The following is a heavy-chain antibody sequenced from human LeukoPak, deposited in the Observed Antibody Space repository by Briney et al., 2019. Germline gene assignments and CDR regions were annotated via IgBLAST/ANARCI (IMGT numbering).Heavy chain of an antibody. Sequence: GGSLRLSCAASGFTFSSYGMHWVRQAPGKGLEWVAFIRYDGSNNYYADSVKGRFTISRDNSKNTLYLQMNSLRAEDTAVYYCAKDGSIAAAGTYYWGQGTLVTVSS. CDR2: IRYDGSNN. V-gene: IGHV3-30*02. J-gene: IGHJ4*02. CDR1: GFTFSSYG. CDR3: AKDGSIAAAGTYY. D-gene: IGHD6-13*01.